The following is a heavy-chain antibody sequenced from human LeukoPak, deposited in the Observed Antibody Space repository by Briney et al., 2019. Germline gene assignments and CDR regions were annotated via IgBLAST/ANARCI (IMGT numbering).Heavy chain of an antibody. CDR2: ISYDGSNK. CDR1: GFTFSSYA. Sequence: PGRSLRLSCAASGFTFSSYAMHWVRQAPGKGLEWVAVISYDGSNKYYADSVKGRFTISRDNSKNTLYLQMNSLRAEDTAVYYCARAKTYYYDSSAPLGYWGQGTLVTVSS. CDR3: ARAKTYYYDSSAPLGY. V-gene: IGHV3-30-3*01. J-gene: IGHJ4*02. D-gene: IGHD3-22*01.